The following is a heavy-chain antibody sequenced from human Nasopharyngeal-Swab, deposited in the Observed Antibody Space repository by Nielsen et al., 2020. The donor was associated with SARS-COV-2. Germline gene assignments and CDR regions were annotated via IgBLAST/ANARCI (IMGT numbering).Heavy chain of an antibody. D-gene: IGHD2-2*01. CDR2: IIPIFGTA. J-gene: IGHJ6*03. CDR1: GGTFSSYA. Sequence: SVKVSCKASGGTFSSYAISWVRRAPGQGLEWMGGIIPIFGTANYAQKFQGRVTITADESTSTAYMELSSLRSEDTAVYYCARDSGGIVVVPAAPWHYMDVWGKGTTVTVSS. V-gene: IGHV1-69*13. CDR3: ARDSGGIVVVPAAPWHYMDV.